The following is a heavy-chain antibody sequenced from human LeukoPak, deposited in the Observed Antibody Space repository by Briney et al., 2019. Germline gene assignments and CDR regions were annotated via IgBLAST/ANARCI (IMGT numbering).Heavy chain of an antibody. V-gene: IGHV3-66*01. CDR2: IYSGGST. Sequence: GGSLRLSCAASGFTVSSNYMSWVRQAPGKGLEWVSVIYSGGSTYYADSVKGRFTTSRDNSKNTLYLQMNSLRAEDTAVYYCARDSGYDSGLDYWGQGTVVTVSS. J-gene: IGHJ4*02. CDR3: ARDSGYDSGLDY. CDR1: GFTVSSNY. D-gene: IGHD5-12*01.